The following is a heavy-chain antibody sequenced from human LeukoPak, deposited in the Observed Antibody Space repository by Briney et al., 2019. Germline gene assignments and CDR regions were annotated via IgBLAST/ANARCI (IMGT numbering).Heavy chain of an antibody. J-gene: IGHJ4*02. D-gene: IGHD3-22*01. V-gene: IGHV4-59*01. CDR1: GGSISNYY. CDR2: IYYTGTT. Sequence: SETLSLTCTVSGGSISNYYWSWIRQPPGKGLEWIGYIYYTGTTKITPSLKSRVTMSAATSGSQFSLRLNSVSAADTAVYYCARYDRSGYSLELWGQGTLVTVSS. CDR3: ARYDRSGYSLEL.